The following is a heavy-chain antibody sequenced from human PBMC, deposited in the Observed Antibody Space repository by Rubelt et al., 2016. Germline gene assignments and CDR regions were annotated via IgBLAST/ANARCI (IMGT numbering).Heavy chain of an antibody. CDR3: ARGRGAHQYQLLNRNWFDP. Sequence: IGEINHSGSTNYNPSLKSRVTISVDTSKNQFSLKLSSVTAADTAVYYCARGRGAHQYQLLNRNWFDPWGQGTLVTVSS. V-gene: IGHV4-34*01. CDR2: INHSGST. J-gene: IGHJ5*02. D-gene: IGHD2-2*02.